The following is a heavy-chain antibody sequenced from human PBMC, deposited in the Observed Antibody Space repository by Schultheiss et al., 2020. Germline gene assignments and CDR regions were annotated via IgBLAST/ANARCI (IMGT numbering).Heavy chain of an antibody. CDR2: INPILGIA. Sequence: GESLKISCKAPGYTFIGYYMHWVRQAPVQGLEWMGWINPILGIANYAQKFQGRVTMTRDTSISTAYMELSSLRSEDTAVYYCARDWGYMVVAATAHYYYGMDVWGRGTTVTVSS. D-gene: IGHD2-15*01. V-gene: IGHV1-2*02. CDR1: GYTFIGYY. CDR3: ARDWGYMVVAATAHYYYGMDV. J-gene: IGHJ6*02.